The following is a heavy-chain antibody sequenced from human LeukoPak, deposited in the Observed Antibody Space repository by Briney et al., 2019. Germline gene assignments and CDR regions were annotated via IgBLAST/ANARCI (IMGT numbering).Heavy chain of an antibody. CDR3: ARDKVGSYDILTGYYNYYYYYGMDV. V-gene: IGHV3-7*04. CDR2: IKQDGSEK. J-gene: IGHJ6*02. D-gene: IGHD3-9*01. Sequence: PGGSLRLSCAASGFTFSSYWMSWVRQAPGKGLEWVANIKQDGSEKYYVDSVKGRFTISRDNAKNSLYLQMNSLRAEDTAVYYCARDKVGSYDILTGYYNYYYYYGMDVWGQGTTVTVSS. CDR1: GFTFSSYW.